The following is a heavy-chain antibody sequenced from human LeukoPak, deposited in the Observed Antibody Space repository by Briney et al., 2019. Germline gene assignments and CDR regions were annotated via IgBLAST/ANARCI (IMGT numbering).Heavy chain of an antibody. Sequence: GASVKVSCKASGYTFTSYGISWVRQAPGQGLEWMGWISAYNGNTNYAQKLQGRVTMTTDTSTSTAYMELRSLRSDDTAVYYCARDRDGGGYSIDAFDIWGQGTMVTVSS. V-gene: IGHV1-18*01. CDR1: GYTFTSYG. CDR3: ARDRDGGGYSIDAFDI. D-gene: IGHD3-22*01. J-gene: IGHJ3*02. CDR2: ISAYNGNT.